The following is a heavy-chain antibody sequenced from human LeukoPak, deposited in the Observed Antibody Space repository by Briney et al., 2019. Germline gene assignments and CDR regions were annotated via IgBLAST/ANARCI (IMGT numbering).Heavy chain of an antibody. D-gene: IGHD5-24*01. CDR3: ARGIQRDGYNLGY. CDR2: INHSGST. J-gene: IGHJ4*02. Sequence: PSETLSLTCAVYGGSFSGYYWSWIRQPPGKGLEWIGEINHSGSTNYNPSLKSRVTISVDTSKNQFSLKLSSVTAADTAVYYCARGIQRDGYNLGYWGQGTLVTVSS. CDR1: GGSFSGYY. V-gene: IGHV4-34*01.